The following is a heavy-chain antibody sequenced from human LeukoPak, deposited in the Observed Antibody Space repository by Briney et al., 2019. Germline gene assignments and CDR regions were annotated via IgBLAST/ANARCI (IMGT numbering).Heavy chain of an antibody. V-gene: IGHV4-4*07. J-gene: IGHJ4*02. CDR1: GGSISSSYY. D-gene: IGHD6-19*01. CDR3: ARDLGGYSSGWYTGGYFDY. CDR2: IYTSGST. Sequence: PSGTLSLTCAVSGGSISSSYYWSWIRQPAGKGLEWIGRIYTSGSTNYNPSLKSRVTMSVDTSKNQFSLKLSSVTAADTAVYYCARDLGGYSSGWYTGGYFDYWGQGTLVTVSS.